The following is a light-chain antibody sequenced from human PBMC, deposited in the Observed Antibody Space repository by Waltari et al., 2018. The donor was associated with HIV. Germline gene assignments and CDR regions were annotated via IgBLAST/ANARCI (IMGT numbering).Light chain of an antibody. CDR1: SSNIGDNP. CDR2: TNR. V-gene: IGLV1-44*01. J-gene: IGLJ2*01. Sequence: QSVLTQPPSVSGTPGQRVTISCSGSSSNIGDNPVSWYRQLPGTAPKLLICTNRQRPSGVAARGSGSKAGTAASLAIRGLQAEDEANYYCVTGDDNLNGPVFGGGTRLTVL. CDR3: VTGDDNLNGPV.